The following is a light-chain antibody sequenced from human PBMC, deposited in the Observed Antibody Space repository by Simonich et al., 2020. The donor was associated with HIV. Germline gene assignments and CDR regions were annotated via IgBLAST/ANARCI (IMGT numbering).Light chain of an antibody. J-gene: IGKJ2*01. CDR3: QQYYITPYT. CDR1: QSVLYSSNNKNY. V-gene: IGKV4-1*01. CDR2: GES. Sequence: DIVMTQSPDSLAVSLGERATIDCKSSQSVLYSSNNKNYLAWYQQKPGQPPKLLIYGESTRQSGVSNRISGSGSGTDFTLTISSLQAEDVAVYYCQQYYITPYTFGQGTKLEI.